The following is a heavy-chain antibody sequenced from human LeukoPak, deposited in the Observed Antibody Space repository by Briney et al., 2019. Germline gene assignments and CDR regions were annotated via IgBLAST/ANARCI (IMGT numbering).Heavy chain of an antibody. Sequence: GGPLRLSCAASGFTFISYSMNWVRQAPGKGLEWVSSISSSSSYIYYADSVKGRFTISRDNAKNSLYLQMNSLRAEDTAVYYCARDYYDSSGPNWFDPWAREPWSPSPQ. CDR1: GFTFISYS. CDR2: ISSSSSYI. J-gene: IGHJ5*02. D-gene: IGHD3-22*01. V-gene: IGHV3-21*01. CDR3: ARDYYDSSGPNWFDP.